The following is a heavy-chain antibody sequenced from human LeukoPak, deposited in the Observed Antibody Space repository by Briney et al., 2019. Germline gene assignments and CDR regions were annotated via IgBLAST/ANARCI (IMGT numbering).Heavy chain of an antibody. CDR2: INPITGDT. CDR3: ARYFAVHDGGGFDY. V-gene: IGHV1-2*02. Sequence: ASVKVSCKASGYTFTGYAINWVRQAPGQGLEWLGWINPITGDTKYAQKFQGSVTMTRDTSISTVYMELSGLTSDDTAIYYCARYFAVHDGGGFDYWGQGTLVTVSS. J-gene: IGHJ4*02. D-gene: IGHD3-3*01. CDR1: GYTFTGYA.